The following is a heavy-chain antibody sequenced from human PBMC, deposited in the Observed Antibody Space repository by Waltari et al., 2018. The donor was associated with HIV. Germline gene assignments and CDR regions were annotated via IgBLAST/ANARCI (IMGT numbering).Heavy chain of an antibody. V-gene: IGHV3-7*01. CDR3: ARGYGAHS. J-gene: IGHJ4*02. CDR1: GFSFSGYW. CDR2: QGQDGSEK. Sequence: LVESGGNLVQPGGSLRLSCAASGFSFSGYWMSWVRQAPGKGLEWLANQGQDGSEKHYVYSVKGRFTISIDNAKNSLYLQMNNLRAEDTAVYYCARGYGAHSWGQGTLVTVSS. D-gene: IGHD4-17*01.